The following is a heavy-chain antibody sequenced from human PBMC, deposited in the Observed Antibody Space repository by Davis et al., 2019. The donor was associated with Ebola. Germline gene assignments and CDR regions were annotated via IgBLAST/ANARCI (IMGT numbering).Heavy chain of an antibody. J-gene: IGHJ3*02. V-gene: IGHV4-34*01. CDR3: ARPTTVTEPMAFDI. CDR2: INHSGST. D-gene: IGHD4-17*01. Sequence: PSETLSLTCAVYGGSFSGYYWSWIRQPPGKGLEWIGEINHSGSTNYNPSLKSRVTISVDTSKNQFSLKLSSVTAADTAVYYCARPTTVTEPMAFDIWGQGKMVTVSS. CDR1: GGSFSGYY.